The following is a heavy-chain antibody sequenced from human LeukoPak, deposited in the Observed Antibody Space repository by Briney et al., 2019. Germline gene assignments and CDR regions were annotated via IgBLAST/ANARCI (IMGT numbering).Heavy chain of an antibody. D-gene: IGHD2-21*01. J-gene: IGHJ5*02. CDR2: INHSGST. CDR1: GGSFSGYY. V-gene: IGHV4-34*01. Sequence: PSETLSLTCAVYGGSFSGYYWSWIRQPPGKGLEWIGEINHSGSTNYNPSLKSRVTISVDTSKNQFSLKLSSVTAADTAVYYCARTSRQYSFNWFDPWGQGTLVTVSS. CDR3: ARTSRQYSFNWFDP.